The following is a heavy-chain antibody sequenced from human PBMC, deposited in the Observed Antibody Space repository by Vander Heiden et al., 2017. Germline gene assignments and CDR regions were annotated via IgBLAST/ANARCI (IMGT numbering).Heavy chain of an antibody. J-gene: IGHJ5*02. CDR3: ARLSTTKEGGWFDP. Sequence: QVQLVQSGAEVKKPGSSVQVPCKASGGTFSSYAISWVRQAPGQGLEWMGGIIPIFGTANYAQKFQGRVTITADESTSTAYMGLSSLRSEDTAVYYCARLSTTKEGGWFDPWGQGTLVTVSS. CDR1: GGTFSSYA. D-gene: IGHD1-26*01. CDR2: IIPIFGTA. V-gene: IGHV1-69*01.